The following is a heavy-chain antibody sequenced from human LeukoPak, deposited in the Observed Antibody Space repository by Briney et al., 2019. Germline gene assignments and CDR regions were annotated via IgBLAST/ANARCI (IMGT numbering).Heavy chain of an antibody. CDR2: ISGSGGST. V-gene: IGHV3-23*01. J-gene: IGHJ4*02. CDR1: GFTFSSYG. D-gene: IGHD1-26*01. Sequence: PGGSLRLSCAASGFTFSSYGMSWVRQAPGKGLEWVSAISGSGGSTYYADSVKGQFTISRDNSKNTLYLQMSSLRVEDTAFYYCAKGAGGSYGAYYFDSWGQGILVTVSS. CDR3: AKGAGGSYGAYYFDS.